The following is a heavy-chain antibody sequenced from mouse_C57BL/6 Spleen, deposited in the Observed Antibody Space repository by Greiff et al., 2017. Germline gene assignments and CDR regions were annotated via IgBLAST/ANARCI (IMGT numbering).Heavy chain of an antibody. Sequence: EVHLVESGGDLVKPGGSLKLSCAASGFTFSSYGMSWVRQTPDKRLEWVATISSGGSYTYYPDSVKGRFTISRDNAKNTLYLQMSSLKSEDTAMYYCARDYYGSSDPYYYAMDYWGQGTSVTVSS. CDR1: GFTFSSYG. D-gene: IGHD1-1*01. V-gene: IGHV5-6*01. CDR3: ARDYYGSSDPYYYAMDY. CDR2: ISSGGSYT. J-gene: IGHJ4*01.